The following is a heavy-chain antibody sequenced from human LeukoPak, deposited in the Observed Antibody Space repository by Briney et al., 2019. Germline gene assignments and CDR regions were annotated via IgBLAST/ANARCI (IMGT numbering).Heavy chain of an antibody. Sequence: PGGSLRLSCAASGFIFSDYSMNWVRQAPGKGLEWISNIRGSRSDLGSGMYYADSVRGRFTISRDDAKNSLYLQMSSLRAEDTAFYYCARDNNWGFDYWGQGALVTVSS. CDR1: GFIFSDYS. CDR3: ARDNNWGFDY. CDR2: IRGSRSDLGSGM. V-gene: IGHV3-48*04. D-gene: IGHD7-27*01. J-gene: IGHJ4*02.